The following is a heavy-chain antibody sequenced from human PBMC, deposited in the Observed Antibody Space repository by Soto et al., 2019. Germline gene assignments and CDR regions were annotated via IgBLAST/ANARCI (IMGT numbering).Heavy chain of an antibody. CDR3: AKDPREYCSSTSCYAPFDI. CDR1: GFIFSSYG. J-gene: IGHJ3*02. CDR2: IWYDGSNK. D-gene: IGHD2-2*01. Sequence: GGSLRLSCAASGFIFSSYGMHWVRQAPGKGLDWVAVIWYDGSNKYYADSVKGRFTISRDNSKNTLYLQMNSLRAEDTAVYYCAKDPREYCSSTSCYAPFDIWGQGTMVTVSS. V-gene: IGHV3-30*02.